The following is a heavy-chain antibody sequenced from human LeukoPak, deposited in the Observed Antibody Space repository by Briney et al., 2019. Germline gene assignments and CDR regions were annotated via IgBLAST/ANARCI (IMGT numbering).Heavy chain of an antibody. D-gene: IGHD3-9*01. V-gene: IGHV4-34*01. CDR2: INHSGST. CDR1: GGSFSGYY. Sequence: SETLSLTCAVYGGSFSGYYWSWIRQPPGKGLEWIGEINHSGSTNYNPSLKSRVTISVDTSKNQFSLKLSSVTAADTAVYYCARDLLVRYDILTGYSRNNWFDPWGQGTLVTVSS. CDR3: ARDLLVRYDILTGYSRNNWFDP. J-gene: IGHJ5*02.